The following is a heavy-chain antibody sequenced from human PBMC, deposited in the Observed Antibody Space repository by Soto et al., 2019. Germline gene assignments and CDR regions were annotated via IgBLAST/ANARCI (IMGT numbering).Heavy chain of an antibody. CDR1: GFSLSTYGMG. CDR3: AHVFWRGINHYFAY. V-gene: IGHV2-5*02. J-gene: IGHJ4*02. CDR2: IYWDDDK. D-gene: IGHD2-21*01. Sequence: QITLKESGPTLVKPTQTLTLTCTFSGFSLSTYGMGMGWIRQPPGKAPEWLSVIYWDDDKRYSPSLKSRLTITKDTSKSQVVLTMTDVDPVDTATYYCAHVFWRGINHYFAYWGQGSLVTVSS.